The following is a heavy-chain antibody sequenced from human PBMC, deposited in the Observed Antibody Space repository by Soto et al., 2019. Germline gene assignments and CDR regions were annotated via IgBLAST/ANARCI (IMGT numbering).Heavy chain of an antibody. Sequence: EVQLVESGGGLVQPGGSLRLSCVASGFTFNSHTMNWVRQAPGKGLEWLSYISDSSSTIYYADSVKGRFTIYRDNAKNSLYPERNSLRDDDTAVYYCAREVGATGYWGQGTVVTVSS. CDR2: ISDSSSTI. J-gene: IGHJ4*02. D-gene: IGHD1-26*01. V-gene: IGHV3-48*02. CDR1: GFTFNSHT. CDR3: AREVGATGY.